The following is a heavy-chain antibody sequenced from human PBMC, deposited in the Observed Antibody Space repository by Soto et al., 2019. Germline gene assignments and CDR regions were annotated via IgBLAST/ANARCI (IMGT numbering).Heavy chain of an antibody. CDR2: ISSSSSTI. J-gene: IGHJ4*02. Sequence: PGGSLRLSCAASGFTFSSYSMNWVRQAPGKGLEWVSYISSSSSTIYYADSVKGRFTISRDNAKNSLYLQMSSLRDEDTAVYYCARSTGIAVAGTFDEWGQGTLVTVSS. CDR3: ARSTGIAVAGTFDE. V-gene: IGHV3-48*02. CDR1: GFTFSSYS. D-gene: IGHD6-19*01.